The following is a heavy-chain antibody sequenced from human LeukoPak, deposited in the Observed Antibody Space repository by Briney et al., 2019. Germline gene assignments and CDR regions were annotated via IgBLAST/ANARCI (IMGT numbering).Heavy chain of an antibody. J-gene: IGHJ4*02. CDR2: IYSSGNT. CDR3: ARAHTFSCNGGPCPFFLDS. CDR1: GGSISSYY. V-gene: IGHV4-4*07. Sequence: SETLSLTCTVSGGSISSYYWSWIRQPAGKALEWIGRIYSSGNTNYNPSLESRVTMSVDTSKNQFSLKLTSVTAADTAVYYCARAHTFSCNGGPCPFFLDSWGQGILVTVSS. D-gene: IGHD2/OR15-2a*01.